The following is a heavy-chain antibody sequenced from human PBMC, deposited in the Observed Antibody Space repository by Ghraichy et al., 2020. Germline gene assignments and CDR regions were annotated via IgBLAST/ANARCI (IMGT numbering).Heavy chain of an antibody. CDR2: INHSGST. V-gene: IGHV4-34*01. Sequence: SETLSLTCAVYGGSFSGYYWSWIRQPPGKGLEWIGEINHSGSTNYNPSLKSRVTISVDTSKNQFSLKLSSVTAADTAVYYCARGGHGHSSGYYSDAFDIWGQGTMVTVSS. J-gene: IGHJ3*02. CDR1: GGSFSGYY. D-gene: IGHD3-22*01. CDR3: ARGGHGHSSGYYSDAFDI.